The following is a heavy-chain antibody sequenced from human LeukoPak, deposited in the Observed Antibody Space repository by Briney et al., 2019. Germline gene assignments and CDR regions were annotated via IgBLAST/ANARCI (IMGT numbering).Heavy chain of an antibody. CDR3: ARVLGDYYDSSGFDC. CDR1: GFTFSSYG. Sequence: GGSLRLSCAASGFTFSSYGMHWVRQAPGKGLEWVAVIWYDGSNKYYADSVKGRFTISRDNSKNTLYLQMNSLRAEDTAVYYCARVLGDYYDSSGFDCWGQGTLVTVSS. CDR2: IWYDGSNK. J-gene: IGHJ4*02. D-gene: IGHD3-22*01. V-gene: IGHV3-33*01.